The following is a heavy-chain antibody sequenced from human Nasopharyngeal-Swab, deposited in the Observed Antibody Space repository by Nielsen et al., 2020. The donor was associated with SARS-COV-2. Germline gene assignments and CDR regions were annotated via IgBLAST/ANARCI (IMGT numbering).Heavy chain of an antibody. Sequence: SETLSLTCTVSGDSINSHFWSWFRQPPGKGLDWIGYISYGGSTNYNPSLRSRVTISVDTSKSQFSLKLTSVTAADTAVYYCARGLYDGSGLLDAWGYGTLVTVSS. D-gene: IGHD3-22*01. CDR3: ARGLYDGSGLLDA. CDR1: GDSINSHF. CDR2: ISYGGST. V-gene: IGHV4-59*11. J-gene: IGHJ5*01.